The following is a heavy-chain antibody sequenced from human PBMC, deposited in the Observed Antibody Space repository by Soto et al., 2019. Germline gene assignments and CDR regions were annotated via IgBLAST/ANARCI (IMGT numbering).Heavy chain of an antibody. Sequence: ASVKVSCKASGYTFTSYGISWVRQAPGQGLEWMGWISAYNGNTNYAKKIQGKVTMTTDTSKSTAYKEMRNQRSEDTAVYYCARGGVFFFAAPTNPFDYWGQGTLVTVSS. CDR3: ARGGVFFFAAPTNPFDY. J-gene: IGHJ4*02. V-gene: IGHV1-18*01. D-gene: IGHD3-10*01. CDR1: GYTFTSYG. CDR2: ISAYNGNT.